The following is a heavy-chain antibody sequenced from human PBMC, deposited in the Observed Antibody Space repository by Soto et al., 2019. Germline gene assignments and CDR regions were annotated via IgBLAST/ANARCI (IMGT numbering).Heavy chain of an antibody. CDR2: ISSSGITS. Sequence: LRLSCAASGFTFSDYYMSWIRQAPGKGLEWVSYISSSGITSYSADSVEGRFTISRDNAKNSLYLHMNSLRADDTAVYYCATLYCSGGSCYNSLDYWGQGTLVTVSS. D-gene: IGHD2-15*01. V-gene: IGHV3-11*01. J-gene: IGHJ4*02. CDR3: ATLYCSGGSCYNSLDY. CDR1: GFTFSDYY.